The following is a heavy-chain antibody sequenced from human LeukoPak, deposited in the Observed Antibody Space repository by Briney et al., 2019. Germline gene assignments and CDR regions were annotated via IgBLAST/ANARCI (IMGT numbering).Heavy chain of an antibody. CDR3: AGSSGWARYFGY. J-gene: IGHJ4*02. CDR2: IKQDGSEE. CDR1: GHSFSDYW. D-gene: IGHD6-19*01. Sequence: HPGGSLRLSCAASGHSFSDYWMSWVRQAPGKGLEWVANIKQDGSEEYYVDSVKGRFTLSRDNAKNSLYLQMNSLRAEDTAVYYCAGSSGWARYFGYWGQGTLVTVSS. V-gene: IGHV3-7*05.